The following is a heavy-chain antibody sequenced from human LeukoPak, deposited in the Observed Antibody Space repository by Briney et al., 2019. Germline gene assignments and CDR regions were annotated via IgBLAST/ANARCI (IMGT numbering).Heavy chain of an antibody. J-gene: IGHJ4*02. CDR1: GGTFSSYA. D-gene: IGHD2-15*01. Sequence: SVKVSCKASGGTFSSYAISWVRQAPGQGLEWMGGIIPIFGTANYAQKFQGRVTITTDESTSTAYMELSSLRSEDTAMYYCARGRDCSGGSCYHALLDYWGQGTLVTVSS. CDR2: IIPIFGTA. CDR3: ARGRDCSGGSCYHALLDY. V-gene: IGHV1-69*05.